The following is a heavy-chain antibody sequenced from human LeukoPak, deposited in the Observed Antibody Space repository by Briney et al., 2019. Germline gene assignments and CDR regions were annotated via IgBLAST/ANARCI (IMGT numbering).Heavy chain of an antibody. CDR1: GGSISSSSYY. CDR3: ARDRRGYGGYWYFDL. D-gene: IGHD2-15*01. J-gene: IGHJ2*01. CDR2: IYYSGST. Sequence: SETLSLTCTVSGGSISSSSYYWGWIRQPPGKGLEWIGSIYYSGSTYYNPSLKSRVTISVDTSKNQFSLKLSSVTAADTAVYYCARDRRGYGGYWYFDLWGRGTLVTVSS. V-gene: IGHV4-39*07.